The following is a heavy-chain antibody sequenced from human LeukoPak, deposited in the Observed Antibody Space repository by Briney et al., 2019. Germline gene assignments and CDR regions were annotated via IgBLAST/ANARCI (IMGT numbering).Heavy chain of an antibody. CDR3: ARALLYRSGGTCQIDY. D-gene: IGHD2-15*01. J-gene: IGHJ4*02. CDR2: INPNSGGT. Sequence: ASVKVSCKASGYTFTGYYIHWVRQAPGQGLEWMGWINPNSGGTNYAQKFEGRVTMTSDTSISTAYMELSRLRSDDTAVYYCARALLYRSGGTCQIDYWGLGTLVTVSS. V-gene: IGHV1-2*02. CDR1: GYTFTGYY.